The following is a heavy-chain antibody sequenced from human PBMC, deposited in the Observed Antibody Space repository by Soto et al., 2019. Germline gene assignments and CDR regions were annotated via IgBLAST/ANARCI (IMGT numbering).Heavy chain of an antibody. Sequence: QVQLVQSGAEVKKPGASVKVSCKASGYTFTGYYMHWVRQAPGQGLEWMGWISAYNGNTNYAQKLQGRVTMTTDTSTSTAYMELRSLRSDDTAVYYCARRSVVTPHFDYWGQGTLVTVSS. CDR1: GYTFTGYY. D-gene: IGHD2-21*02. V-gene: IGHV1-18*04. J-gene: IGHJ4*02. CDR2: ISAYNGNT. CDR3: ARRSVVTPHFDY.